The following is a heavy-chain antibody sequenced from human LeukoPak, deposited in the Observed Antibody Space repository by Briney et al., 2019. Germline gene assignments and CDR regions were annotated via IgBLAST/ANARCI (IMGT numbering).Heavy chain of an antibody. CDR2: ISSSSSTI. J-gene: IGHJ4*02. D-gene: IGHD6-13*01. V-gene: IGHV3-48*01. CDR1: GFTFADYG. Sequence: GGSLRLSCIGSGFTFADYGLSWFRQAPGRGLEWVSYISSSSSTIYYADSVKGRFTISRDNSKNTLYLQMNSLRAEDTAVYYCARDNQPGSSWSLDYWGQGTLVTVSS. CDR3: ARDNQPGSSWSLDY.